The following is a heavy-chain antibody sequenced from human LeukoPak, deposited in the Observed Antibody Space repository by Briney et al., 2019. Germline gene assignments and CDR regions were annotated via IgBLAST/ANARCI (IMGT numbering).Heavy chain of an antibody. CDR1: GGSLSSYY. CDR3: ARGVAGLTYYYYYYMDV. V-gene: IGHV4-59*01. Sequence: SETLSLTCTVPGGSLSSYYWSWIRQPPGKGLEWIGYIYYSGSTNYNPSLKSRVTISVDTSKNQFSLKLSSVTAADTAVYYCARGVAGLTYYYYYYMDVWGKGTTVTISS. J-gene: IGHJ6*03. CDR2: IYYSGST. D-gene: IGHD6-19*01.